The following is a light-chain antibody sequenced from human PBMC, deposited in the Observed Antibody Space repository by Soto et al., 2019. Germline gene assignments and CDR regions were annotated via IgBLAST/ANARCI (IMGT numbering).Light chain of an antibody. V-gene: IGKV3-11*01. CDR1: QSVGTN. CDR2: DAS. Sequence: ETVLTQSPATLSLSPGETATLSCRASQSVGTNLAWYQQKPGQPPRLVVYDASNRATGIPARFSGSGSGTDFTLTISSLEPEDFAVYYCQQRQNWPPVTFGGGTKVEIK. CDR3: QQRQNWPPVT. J-gene: IGKJ4*01.